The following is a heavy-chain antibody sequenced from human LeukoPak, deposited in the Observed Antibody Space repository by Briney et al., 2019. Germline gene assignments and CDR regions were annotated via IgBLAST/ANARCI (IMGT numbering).Heavy chain of an antibody. V-gene: IGHV4-30-2*01. D-gene: IGHD7-27*01. CDR3: ARHEALTGEGFDP. J-gene: IGHJ5*02. Sequence: SETLSLTCTVSGGSISSGGYYWSRIRQPPGRGLEWIGYIYHSGSTYYNPSLKSRVTISVDRSKNQFSLKLSSVTAADTAVYYCARHEALTGEGFDPWGQGTLVTVSS. CDR1: GGSISSGGYY. CDR2: IYHSGST.